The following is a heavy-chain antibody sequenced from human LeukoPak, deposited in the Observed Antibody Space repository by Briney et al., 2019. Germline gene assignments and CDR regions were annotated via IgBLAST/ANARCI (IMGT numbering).Heavy chain of an antibody. J-gene: IGHJ4*02. Sequence: GGSLRLSCAASGFTFSNYDMTWVRQAPGRGLEWVSGISGSGGATYSADSVKGRFTISRDNSKNMLYLQMNSLRAEDTAVYYCARDPLWFGELLGVDWGQGTLVTVSS. D-gene: IGHD3-10*01. V-gene: IGHV3-23*01. CDR1: GFTFSNYD. CDR2: ISGSGGAT. CDR3: ARDPLWFGELLGVD.